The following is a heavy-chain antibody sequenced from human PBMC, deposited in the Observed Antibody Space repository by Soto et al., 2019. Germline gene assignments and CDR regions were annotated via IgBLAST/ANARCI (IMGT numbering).Heavy chain of an antibody. CDR1: GFPFSSYS. CDR3: AREGGRYDFWSGPMPYYYYMDV. D-gene: IGHD3-3*01. V-gene: IGHV3-21*01. Sequence: GGSLRLSCAASGFPFSSYSMNWVRQAPGKGLEWVSSISSSSSYIYYADSVKGRFTISRDNAKNSLYLQMNSLRAEDTAVYYCAREGGRYDFWSGPMPYYYYMDVWGKGTTVTVSS. CDR2: ISSSSSYI. J-gene: IGHJ6*03.